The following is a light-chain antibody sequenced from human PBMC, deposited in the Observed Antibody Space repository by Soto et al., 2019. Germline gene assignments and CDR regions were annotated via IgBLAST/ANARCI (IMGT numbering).Light chain of an antibody. CDR2: HVS. J-gene: IGLJ1*01. Sequence: QSALTQPRSVSGSPGQSVTISCTGTSSDVGGYKYVSWYQQYPGKAPKLMIYHVSKRPSGVPDRFSGSKSGNMASLTISGLQGEDEADYYCCSYTGSDTYVFGTGTKVTVL. CDR3: CSYTGSDTYV. V-gene: IGLV2-11*01. CDR1: SSDVGGYKY.